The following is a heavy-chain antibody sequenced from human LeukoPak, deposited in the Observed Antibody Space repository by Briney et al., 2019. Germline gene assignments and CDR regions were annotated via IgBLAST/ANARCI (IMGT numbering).Heavy chain of an antibody. CDR1: GFSFSNYA. J-gene: IGHJ4*02. CDR2: ISGSGDST. CDR3: AKDPEV. Sequence: GGSLRLSCAASGFSFSNYAMSWVRQAPGRGLEWVSTISGSGDSTYYANSVKGRFTISRDNSKNTLYLEMNSLRAEDTAIYYCAKDPEVWGQGTLVTVSS. V-gene: IGHV3-23*01.